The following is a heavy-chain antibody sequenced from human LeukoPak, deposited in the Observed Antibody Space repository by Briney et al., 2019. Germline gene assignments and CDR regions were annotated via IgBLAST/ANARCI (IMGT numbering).Heavy chain of an antibody. V-gene: IGHV3-33*03. Sequence: PGGSLRLSCVASGFTFKTYGMEWVRQAPGKGLEWVAVIWHDGSKNHYADSVKGRFTISRDNSKNTLYLQMNSLRAEDTAVYYCFWMSPPAGWGQGTLVTVSS. D-gene: IGHD3-3*01. CDR1: GFTFKTYG. J-gene: IGHJ4*02. CDR3: FWMSPPAG. CDR2: IWHDGSKN.